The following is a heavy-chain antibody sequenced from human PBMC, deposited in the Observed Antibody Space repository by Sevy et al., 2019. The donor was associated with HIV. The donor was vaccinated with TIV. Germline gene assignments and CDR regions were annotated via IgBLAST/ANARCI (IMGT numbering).Heavy chain of an antibody. D-gene: IGHD2-8*01. CDR2: IKSKVDGGTT. J-gene: IGHJ6*02. V-gene: IGHV3-15*01. Sequence: GWSLRLSCAVSGLTFTYAWMSWVRQAPGKGLEWVGRIKSKVDGGTTDYGAPVKGRFTISRDDSKNTLYLQMNSLKTEDTAVYYCATDPIIVLMVTDGMDVWGQGTTVTVSS. CDR3: ATDPIIVLMVTDGMDV. CDR1: GLTFTYAW.